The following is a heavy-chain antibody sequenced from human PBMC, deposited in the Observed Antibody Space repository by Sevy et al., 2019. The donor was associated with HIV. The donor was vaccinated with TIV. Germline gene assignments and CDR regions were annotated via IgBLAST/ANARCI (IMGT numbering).Heavy chain of an antibody. V-gene: IGHV4-39*01. CDR2: IYYSGST. CDR1: GGSISSSSYY. CDR3: AGDGYSSSWSKYYFDY. Sequence: SETLSLTCTVSGGSISSSSYYWGWIRQPPGKGLEWIGSIYYSGSTYYNPSLKSRVTISVDTSKNQFSLKLSSVTAADTAVYYCAGDGYSSSWSKYYFDYWGQGTLVTVSS. J-gene: IGHJ4*02. D-gene: IGHD6-13*01.